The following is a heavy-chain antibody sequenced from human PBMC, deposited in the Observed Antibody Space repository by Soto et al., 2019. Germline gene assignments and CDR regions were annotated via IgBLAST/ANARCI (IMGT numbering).Heavy chain of an antibody. D-gene: IGHD2-21*02. V-gene: IGHV1-69*02. CDR1: GGTFSSYT. CDR3: ANLHCGGDCYPYYFDY. Sequence: QVQLVQSGAEVKKPGSSVKVSCKASGGTFSSYTTSWVRQAPGQGLEWMGRIIPILGIANYAQKFQGRVTITADKSTSTAYMELSSLRSEDTAVYYCANLHCGGDCYPYYFDYWGQGTLVTVSS. J-gene: IGHJ4*02. CDR2: IIPILGIA.